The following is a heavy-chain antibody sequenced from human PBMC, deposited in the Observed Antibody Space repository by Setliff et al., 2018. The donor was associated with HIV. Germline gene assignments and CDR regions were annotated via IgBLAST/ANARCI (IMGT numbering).Heavy chain of an antibody. CDR3: ARNALGGYYDF. D-gene: IGHD1-26*01. CDR2: INTVNGNT. J-gene: IGHJ4*02. V-gene: IGHV1-3*04. Sequence: GASVKVSCKASGYTFTAYAIHWVRQAPGQSLEWMGSINTVNGNTAYSQTFQGRVTISRATSATTVYMELGSLRFEDTALYFCARNALGGYYDFWGRGTLVTVSS. CDR1: GYTFTAYA.